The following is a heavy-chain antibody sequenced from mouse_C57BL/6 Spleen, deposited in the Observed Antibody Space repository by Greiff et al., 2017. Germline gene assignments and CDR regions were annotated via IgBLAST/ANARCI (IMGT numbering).Heavy chain of an antibody. J-gene: IGHJ2*01. CDR1: GYTFTSYW. V-gene: IGHV1-64*01. CDR3: ASRSGRDYFDD. D-gene: IGHD4-1*01. CDR2: IHPNSGST. Sequence: VQLQQPGAELVKPGASVKLSCKASGYTFTSYWMHWVKQRPGQGLEWIGMIHPNSGSTNYNEKFKSKATLTVDKSSSTAYMQLSSLTSEDSAVYYCASRSGRDYFDDWGQGTTLTVSS.